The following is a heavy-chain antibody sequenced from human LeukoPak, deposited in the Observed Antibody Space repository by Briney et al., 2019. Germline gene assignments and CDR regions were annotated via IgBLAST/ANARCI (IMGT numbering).Heavy chain of an antibody. V-gene: IGHV3-23*01. Sequence: GGSLRLSCAASGFTFSSYAMSWARQAPGKGLEWVSGISGSGASTYSADSVKGRFTISRDNSKNTLYLQMNSLRAEDTAVYYCAKSVGGGYNYGYEDYWGQGTLVTVSS. CDR2: ISGSGAST. J-gene: IGHJ4*02. D-gene: IGHD5-18*01. CDR3: AKSVGGGYNYGYEDY. CDR1: GFTFSSYA.